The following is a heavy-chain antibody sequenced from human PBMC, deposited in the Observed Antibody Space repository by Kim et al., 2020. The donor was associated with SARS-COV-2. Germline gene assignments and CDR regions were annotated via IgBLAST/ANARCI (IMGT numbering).Heavy chain of an antibody. CDR2: IYYSGST. Sequence: SETLSLTCTVSGGSVSSGSYYWSWIRQPPGKGLEWIGYIYYSGSTSYNPSLKSRVTISVDTSKNQFSLNLSSVTAADTAMYYCARDSVAPVGLRYCDLWG. CDR3: ARDSVAPVGLRYCDL. D-gene: IGHD6-13*01. J-gene: IGHJ2*01. V-gene: IGHV4-61*01. CDR1: GGSVSSGSYY.